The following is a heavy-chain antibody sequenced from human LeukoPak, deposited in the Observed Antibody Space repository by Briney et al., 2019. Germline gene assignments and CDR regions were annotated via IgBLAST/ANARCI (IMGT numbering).Heavy chain of an antibody. CDR1: GFTFSSYW. J-gene: IGHJ4*02. D-gene: IGHD6-19*01. CDR3: ARRAYSSAWPYYFDN. Sequence: GGSLRLSCVASGFTFSSYWMTWVRQAPGKGLEWVANIKQDGSEKYYVDSVKGRFTISRDNAKNSLYLQMNSLRAEDTAVYYCARRAYSSAWPYYFDNWGQGTLVTVSS. CDR2: IKQDGSEK. V-gene: IGHV3-7*01.